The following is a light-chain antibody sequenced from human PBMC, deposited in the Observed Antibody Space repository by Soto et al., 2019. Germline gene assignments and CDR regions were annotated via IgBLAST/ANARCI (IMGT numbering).Light chain of an antibody. CDR3: AAWDVSLVV. Sequence: QSVLTQPPSASGTPGQRATIFCSGSSSNIGTNTVIWYQQLPGAAPKLLIYSDNQRPSGVPDRFSGSKSGTSASLAISGLQSEDEADYFCAAWDVSLVVFGGGTKLTVL. CDR2: SDN. J-gene: IGLJ2*01. CDR1: SSNIGTNT. V-gene: IGLV1-44*01.